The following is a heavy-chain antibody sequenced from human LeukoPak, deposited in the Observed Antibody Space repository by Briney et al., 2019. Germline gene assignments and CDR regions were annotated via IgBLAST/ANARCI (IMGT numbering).Heavy chain of an antibody. Sequence: PGGSLRLSCAASGFTFSRHAMHSVRQAPGKGLEYISSISDNGGSTFYANSVKGRFTISRDNSNNMLYLQMGRPRVEDMAVYYCSRGLDRGYAYGPLEWGQGDLVTVSS. J-gene: IGHJ4*02. CDR1: GFTFSRHA. CDR3: SRGLDRGYAYGPLE. D-gene: IGHD5-18*01. CDR2: ISDNGGST. V-gene: IGHV3-64*01.